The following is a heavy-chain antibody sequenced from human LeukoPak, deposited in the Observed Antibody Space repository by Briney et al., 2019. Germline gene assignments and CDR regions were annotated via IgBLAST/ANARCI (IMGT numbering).Heavy chain of an antibody. CDR3: ARDLYGDYSLDF. D-gene: IGHD4-17*01. Sequence: GEALRLSCEDSGFTFTSYAMNWVRQAPGRGLEWVSSISTTATYISYADSVKGRFTISRDNAKSSLYLQMNNLRAEDTAVYYCARDLYGDYSLDFWGPGTLVIVSS. CDR1: GFTFTSYA. CDR2: ISTTATYI. V-gene: IGHV3-21*01. J-gene: IGHJ4*02.